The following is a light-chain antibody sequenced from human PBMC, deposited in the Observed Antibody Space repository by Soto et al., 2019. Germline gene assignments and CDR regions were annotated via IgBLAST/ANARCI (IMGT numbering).Light chain of an antibody. CDR2: DVS. CDR1: SSDVGAYNY. J-gene: IGLJ2*01. V-gene: IGLV2-14*01. Sequence: QSALTQPASVSGSPGQSITISCTGSSSDVGAYNYVSWYQQHPVQAPKLMIYDVSSRPSGISNRFSGSKSGNTASLTISGVQAEDEADYYCSSYASSSTVIFGGGTKLTVL. CDR3: SSYASSSTVI.